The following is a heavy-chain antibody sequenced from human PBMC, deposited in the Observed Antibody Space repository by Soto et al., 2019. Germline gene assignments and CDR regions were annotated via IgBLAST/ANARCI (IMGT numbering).Heavy chain of an antibody. CDR3: LMVANYVTPTPQDV. Sequence: QVQLVQSGDEVKKPGASVKVSCKASGYIFVNYGIAWVRQAPGQGLEWMGWISPYTGNTHSATKVQGRLTMTTDTSTSTAYMDLGSLTSDATAVYYCLMVANYVTPTPQDVWGQATTVTVSS. CDR2: ISPYTGNT. CDR1: GYIFVNYG. D-gene: IGHD3-16*01. J-gene: IGHJ6*02. V-gene: IGHV1-18*01.